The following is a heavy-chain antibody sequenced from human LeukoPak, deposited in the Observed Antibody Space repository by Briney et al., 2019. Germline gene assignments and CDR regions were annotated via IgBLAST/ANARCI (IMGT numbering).Heavy chain of an antibody. Sequence: SETLSLTCTVSGGSISSTSYHWAWLRQPPGKGLEWLATVYYTGSAYYNPSLKSRVTISVDPSKSQFSLKLSSVTTADTALYYCARYASGSYYWFDPWGQGTLVTVSS. V-gene: IGHV4-39*01. D-gene: IGHD3-10*01. CDR1: GGSISSTSYH. CDR3: ARYASGSYYWFDP. CDR2: VYYTGSA. J-gene: IGHJ5*02.